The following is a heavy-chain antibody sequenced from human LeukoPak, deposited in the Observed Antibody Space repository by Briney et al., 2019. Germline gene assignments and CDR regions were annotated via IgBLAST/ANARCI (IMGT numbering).Heavy chain of an antibody. J-gene: IGHJ4*02. CDR1: GFTFSSYE. CDR2: ITAPGDAT. D-gene: IGHD2-8*01. CDR3: AKAFGTNGYFQLPIDF. Sequence: GGSLRLSCAASGFTFSSYEMNWVRQAPGKGLECVSAITAPGDATYYADSVKGRFSISRDNSKNTLYLQLNSLRAEDTALYYCAKAFGTNGYFQLPIDFWGQGTLVTVSS. V-gene: IGHV3-23*01.